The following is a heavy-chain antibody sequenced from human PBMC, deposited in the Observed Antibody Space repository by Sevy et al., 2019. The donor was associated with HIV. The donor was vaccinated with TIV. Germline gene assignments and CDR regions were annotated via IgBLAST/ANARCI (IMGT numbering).Heavy chain of an antibody. Sequence: CLRLSCTASGFTFGDYAMSCVRQAPGKGLERVGFIRSNAYGGTTEYAASVKGRFTISRDDSKSIAYLQMNSLKTEDTALYYCTRSRGANFDYWGQGTVVSVSS. V-gene: IGHV3-49*04. J-gene: IGHJ4*02. D-gene: IGHD3-16*01. CDR1: GFTFGDYA. CDR3: TRSRGANFDY. CDR2: IRSNAYGGTT.